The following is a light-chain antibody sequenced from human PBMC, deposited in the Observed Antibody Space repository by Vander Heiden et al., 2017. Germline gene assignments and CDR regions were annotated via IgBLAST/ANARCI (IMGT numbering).Light chain of an antibody. CDR3: CSYAGSNTWV. CDR1: RSDVGSYNL. CDR2: EVT. J-gene: IGLJ3*02. V-gene: IGLV2-23*02. Sequence: QSALTQPASVSGSPGQSITIPCTGTRSDVGSYNLVSWYRHHPGKAPKLIIYEVTKRPSGYSNRFSGSKSGNTASLTISGLQAEDEADYYCCSYAGSNTWVFGGGTKLTVL.